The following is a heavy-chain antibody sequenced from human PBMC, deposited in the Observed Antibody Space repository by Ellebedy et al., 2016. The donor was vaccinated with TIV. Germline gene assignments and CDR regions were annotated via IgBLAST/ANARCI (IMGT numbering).Heavy chain of an antibody. CDR2: INPSSCGT. CDR1: GYTFTDYY. CDR3: ARGVSSNCYEAFDF. V-gene: IGHV1-2*04. D-gene: IGHD6-13*01. J-gene: IGHJ4*02. Sequence: AASVKVSCKASGYTFTDYYLHWGRQAAGPGLEWLGWINPSSCGTNFAQKLQGWVTLTSDTTITTAFMALSSLTSDDTATAVFYCARGVSSNCYEAFDFWGQGTLVTASS.